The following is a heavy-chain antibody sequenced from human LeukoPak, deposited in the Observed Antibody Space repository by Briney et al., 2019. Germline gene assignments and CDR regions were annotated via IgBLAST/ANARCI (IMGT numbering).Heavy chain of an antibody. J-gene: IGHJ1*01. CDR3: ATVVDIVATRDSQH. CDR1: GYTLTELS. Sequence: ASVKVSCKVSGYTLTELSMHWVRQAPGKGLEWMGGFDPEDGETIYAQKFQGRVTMTEDTSTDTAYMELSSLRSEDTAVYYCATVVDIVATRDSQHWGQGTLVTVSS. D-gene: IGHD5-12*01. CDR2: FDPEDGET. V-gene: IGHV1-24*01.